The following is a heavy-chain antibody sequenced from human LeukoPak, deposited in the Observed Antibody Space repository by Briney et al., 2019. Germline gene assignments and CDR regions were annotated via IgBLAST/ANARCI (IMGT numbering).Heavy chain of an antibody. V-gene: IGHV7-4-1*02. J-gene: IGHJ4*02. CDR3: ARDRLVTSWLDY. D-gene: IGHD2-2*01. Sequence: GASVKVSCKASGYTFTSYAMNWVRQAPGQGLEWMGWINTHSGNPTYAQGFIGRYVFSLDTSVSTPYLQISSLKAEDTAVYYCARDRLVTSWLDYWGQGTLVTVSS. CDR2: INTHSGNP. CDR1: GYTFTSYA.